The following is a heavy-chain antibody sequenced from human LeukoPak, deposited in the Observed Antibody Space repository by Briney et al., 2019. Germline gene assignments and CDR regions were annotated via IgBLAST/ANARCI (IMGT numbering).Heavy chain of an antibody. CDR2: ISGSGGST. CDR3: AKAGGNWVNYYFDY. CDR1: GFTFSSYA. Sequence: GGSLRLSCAASGFTFSSYAMSWVRQAPGKGLEWVSAISGSGGSTYYADSVKGRFTISRDNSKNTLYPQMNSLRAEDTAVYYCAKAGGNWVNYYFDYWGQGTLVTVSS. D-gene: IGHD7-27*01. J-gene: IGHJ4*02. V-gene: IGHV3-23*01.